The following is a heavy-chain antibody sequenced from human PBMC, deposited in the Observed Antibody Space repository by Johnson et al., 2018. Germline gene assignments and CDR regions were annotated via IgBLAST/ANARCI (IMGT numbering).Heavy chain of an antibody. V-gene: IGHV3-13*01. CDR2: IGIAGGT. CDR1: GFTFSTYD. D-gene: IGHD1-26*01. J-gene: IGHJ3*02. Sequence: VQLVESGGALVQPGGSLRLSCATSGFTFSTYDMHWVRQVTGKSLEWVSGIGIAGGTHYQDSVKGRFTISRENAENSLHLQMNSLRAGDTAVYYRAGMIGYSGSHQDFGGAFEIWGQGTMVTVSS. CDR3: AGMIGYSGSHQDFGGAFEI.